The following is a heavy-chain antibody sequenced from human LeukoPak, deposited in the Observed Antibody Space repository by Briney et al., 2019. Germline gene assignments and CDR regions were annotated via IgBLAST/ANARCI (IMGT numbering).Heavy chain of an antibody. J-gene: IGHJ6*03. V-gene: IGHV1-8*03. CDR1: GYTFSNYG. D-gene: IGHD3-10*01. Sequence: ASVKVSCKASGYTFSNYGISWVRQAPGQGLEWMGWMNPNSGNTGYAQKFQGRVTITRNTSISTAYMELSSLRSEDTAVYYCARGPSAFYYYGSGSLKKINYYYYYMDVWGKGTTVTVSS. CDR3: ARGPSAFYYYGSGSLKKINYYYYYMDV. CDR2: MNPNSGNT.